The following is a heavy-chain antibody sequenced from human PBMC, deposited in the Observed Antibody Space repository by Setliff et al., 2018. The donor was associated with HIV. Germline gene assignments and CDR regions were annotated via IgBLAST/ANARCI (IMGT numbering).Heavy chain of an antibody. Sequence: ASVKVSCKASGYTFTSYSITWVRQAPGEGLEWMGWTSPYNDKTRHAQKFQGRVTMTRHTSTSTAYMQLSSLRSDATAVYYCAKGLSGPLDSWGQGTLVTVSS. CDR3: AKGLSGPLDS. CDR1: GYTFTSYS. D-gene: IGHD3-16*02. V-gene: IGHV1-18*01. J-gene: IGHJ4*02. CDR2: TSPYNDKT.